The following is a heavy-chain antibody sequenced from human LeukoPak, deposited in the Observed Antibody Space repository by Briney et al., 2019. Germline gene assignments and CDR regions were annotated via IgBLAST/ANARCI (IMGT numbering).Heavy chain of an antibody. Sequence: GGSLRLSCAASVFTVSSNYMSWVLQAPGKGLEWVSVIYSGGSTYYADSVKGRFTISRDNSKNTLYLQMNSLRAEDTAVYYCARDLGVFYCGGDCLGFDYWGQGTLVTVSS. J-gene: IGHJ4*02. CDR3: ARDLGVFYCGGDCLGFDY. CDR2: IYSGGST. D-gene: IGHD2-21*02. V-gene: IGHV3-53*01. CDR1: VFTVSSNY.